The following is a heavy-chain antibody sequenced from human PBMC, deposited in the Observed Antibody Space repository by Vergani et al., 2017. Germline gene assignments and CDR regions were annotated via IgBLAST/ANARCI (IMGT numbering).Heavy chain of an antibody. V-gene: IGHV1-69*01. Sequence: QVQLVQSGAEVKKPGSSVKVSCKASGGTFSSYAISWVRQAPGQGLEWMGGIIPIFGTANYAQKFQGRVTITADESTSTAYMELSSMRSEDTAVDYCASDSEVVGATGAFDVWGQGTMVTVSS. CDR2: IIPIFGTA. CDR3: ASDSEVVGATGAFDV. CDR1: GGTFSSYA. D-gene: IGHD1-26*01. J-gene: IGHJ3*01.